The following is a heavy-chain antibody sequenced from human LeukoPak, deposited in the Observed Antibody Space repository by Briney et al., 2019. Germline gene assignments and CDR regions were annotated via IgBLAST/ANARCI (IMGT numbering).Heavy chain of an antibody. CDR1: GFTFSSYW. CDR3: ARVLPGNEWLLRVADY. Sequence: GGSLRLSCAASGFTFSSYWMSWVRQAPGKGLEWVANIKQDGSEKYYVDSVKGRFTISRDNAKNSLYLQMNSLRAEDTAVYYCARVLPGNEWLLRVADYWGQGTLVTVSS. J-gene: IGHJ4*02. V-gene: IGHV3-7*01. CDR2: IKQDGSEK. D-gene: IGHD3-3*01.